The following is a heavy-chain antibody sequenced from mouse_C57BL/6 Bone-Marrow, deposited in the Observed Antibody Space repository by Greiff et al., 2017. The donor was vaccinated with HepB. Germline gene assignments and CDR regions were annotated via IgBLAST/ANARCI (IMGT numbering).Heavy chain of an antibody. Sequence: EVQLVESGGGLVKPGGSLKLSCAASGFTFSSYTMSWVRQTPEKRLEWVATISGGGGNTYYPDSVKGRFTISRDNAKNTLYLQMSSLRSEDTALYYCARHSPFVVTTVVATRYAVDYWGQGTSVTVSS. D-gene: IGHD1-1*01. CDR2: ISGGGGNT. CDR3: ARHSPFVVTTVVATRYAVDY. J-gene: IGHJ4*01. V-gene: IGHV5-9*01. CDR1: GFTFSSYT.